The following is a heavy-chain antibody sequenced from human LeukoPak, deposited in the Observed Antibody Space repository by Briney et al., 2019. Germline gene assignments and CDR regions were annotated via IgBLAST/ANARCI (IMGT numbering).Heavy chain of an antibody. CDR3: ARRAGAYTHPYDY. Sequence: GGSLRLSCAASGFTFSFYDMNWVRQAPGKGLEWVSYISSSGSTIYYADSVKGRFTISIDNSKNTLYLQMNSLRAEDTAVYYCARRAGAYTHPYDYWGQGTLVTVS. CDR2: ISSSGSTI. CDR1: GFTFSFYD. D-gene: IGHD3-16*01. V-gene: IGHV3-48*03. J-gene: IGHJ4*02.